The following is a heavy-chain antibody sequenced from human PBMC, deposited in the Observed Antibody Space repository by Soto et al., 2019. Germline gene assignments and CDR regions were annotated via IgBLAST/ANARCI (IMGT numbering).Heavy chain of an antibody. V-gene: IGHV4-30-4*01. CDR1: GGSISSGDYY. D-gene: IGHD2-2*02. J-gene: IGHJ6*02. CDR2: IYYSGST. CDR3: ARAGSNSCYMCYYYGMDV. Sequence: KPSETLSLTCTVSGGSISSGDYYWSWIRQPPGKGLEWIGYIYYSGSTYYSPSLKSRVSISADTSKNQFSLKLSSVTAADTAVYYCARAGSNSCYMCYYYGMDVWGQGTTVTVSS.